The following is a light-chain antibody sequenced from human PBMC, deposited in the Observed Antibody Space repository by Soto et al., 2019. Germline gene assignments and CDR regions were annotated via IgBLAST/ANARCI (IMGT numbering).Light chain of an antibody. CDR2: AAS. V-gene: IGKV1-12*01. Sequence: DVQMTQSPSSVSASVGDRVTITCRASQSISSWLAWYQQKPGTVPKLLIYAASSLQSGVPSRFSGSGAGTEFTLTITSLQPEDFGTYYWQQDDSFPITFGQGTRLEIK. CDR1: QSISSW. CDR3: QQDDSFPIT. J-gene: IGKJ5*01.